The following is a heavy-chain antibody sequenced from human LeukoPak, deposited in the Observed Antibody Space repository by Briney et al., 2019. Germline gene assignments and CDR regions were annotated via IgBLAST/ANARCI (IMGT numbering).Heavy chain of an antibody. CDR1: GYTFTNYS. CDR2: INTNTGNP. V-gene: IGHV7-4-1*02. J-gene: IGHJ4*02. Sequence: ASVKVSCKASGYTFTNYSMNWVRQAPGQGLEWMGWINTNTGNPTYGQGFTGRFAFSLDTSVSTAYLHISSLEAEDTAVYYCARGTAEPDYWGQGTLVTVSS. D-gene: IGHD5-18*01. CDR3: ARGTAEPDY.